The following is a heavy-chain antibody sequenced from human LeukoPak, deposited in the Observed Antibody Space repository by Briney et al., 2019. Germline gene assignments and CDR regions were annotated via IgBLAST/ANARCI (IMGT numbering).Heavy chain of an antibody. V-gene: IGHV4-38-2*02. CDR2: IYHSGST. Sequence: PLETLSLTCTVSGYSISSGYYWGWLRQPPGRGLEWIGTIYHSGSTYYNPSLKSRVTISVDTSKNQFSLELSSVTAADTAVYFCARAYSSSWYFNWFDPWGQGTQVTVPS. CDR3: ARAYSSSWYFNWFDP. CDR1: GYSISSGYY. D-gene: IGHD6-13*01. J-gene: IGHJ5*02.